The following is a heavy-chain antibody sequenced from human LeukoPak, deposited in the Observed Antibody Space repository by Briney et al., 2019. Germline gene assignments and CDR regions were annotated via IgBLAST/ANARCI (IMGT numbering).Heavy chain of an antibody. D-gene: IGHD4-17*01. Sequence: ASETLSLTCTVSGDSISSDYYYWGWIRQPPGKGLEWIANIYYSGSTYYNPSLKSRVTISVDTSKNQFSLKVTSVTAADTAVYYCATQVFGDFYMDVWGKGTTVTVSS. CDR2: IYYSGST. J-gene: IGHJ6*03. CDR1: GDSISSDYYY. CDR3: ATQVFGDFYMDV. V-gene: IGHV4-39*01.